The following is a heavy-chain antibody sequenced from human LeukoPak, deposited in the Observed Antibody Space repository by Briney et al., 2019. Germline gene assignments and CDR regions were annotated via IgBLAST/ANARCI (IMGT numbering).Heavy chain of an antibody. CDR3: ARDNSPGWFGP. D-gene: IGHD4-23*01. CDR1: EFTFSVYW. V-gene: IGHV3-74*01. Sequence: QPGGSLRLSCAASEFTFSVYWMHWVRQVPGKGLVWVSRISGDGASTAYADSVKGRFTISRDNAKNTVYLQMNSLRAEDTALYYCARDNSPGWFGPWGQGTLVTVSS. J-gene: IGHJ5*02. CDR2: ISGDGAST.